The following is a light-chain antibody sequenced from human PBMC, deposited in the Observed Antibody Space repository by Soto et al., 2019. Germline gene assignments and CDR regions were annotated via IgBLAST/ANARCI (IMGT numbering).Light chain of an antibody. J-gene: IGKJ1*01. CDR3: QQYGDSPQT. V-gene: IGKV3-20*01. CDR2: GAS. Sequence: IVWTQSPGTLSLSPLERATLSFMASQSVGSSLSWYQQKPGQAPRLLFYGASNRATAIPDRFSGSGFGTDFTLTITRLEPEDFAVYYCQQYGDSPQTFGPGTKVDIK. CDR1: QSVGSS.